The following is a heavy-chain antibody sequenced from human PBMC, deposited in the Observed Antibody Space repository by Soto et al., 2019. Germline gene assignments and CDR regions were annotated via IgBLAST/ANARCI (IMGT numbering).Heavy chain of an antibody. V-gene: IGHV4-59*01. J-gene: IGHJ3*02. CDR2: IYYSGTT. Sequence: PSETLSLTCTVSSGSIGTYFWSWIRQPPGKGLEWIEYIYYSGTTNYNPSLKSRVTIFLDTSKNQFSLRLSSVTAADTAVYYCARGRGGTYDAFDIWGQGTLVTVSS. D-gene: IGHD1-26*01. CDR3: ARGRGGTYDAFDI. CDR1: SGSIGTYF.